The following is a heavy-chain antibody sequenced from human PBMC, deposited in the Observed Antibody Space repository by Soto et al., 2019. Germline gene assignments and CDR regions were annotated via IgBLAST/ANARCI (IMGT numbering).Heavy chain of an antibody. CDR3: ARDHEWGEWYSSGWDFGY. Sequence: QVQLVQSGAEVKKPGSSVKVSCKASGGTFSSYAISWVRQAPGQGREWMGGIIPIFGTANYAQKFQGRVTITADETPSTAYMELSSLRSEDTAVYYCARDHEWGEWYSSGWDFGYWGQGTLVTVSS. D-gene: IGHD6-19*01. CDR1: GGTFSSYA. V-gene: IGHV1-69*01. CDR2: IIPIFGTA. J-gene: IGHJ4*02.